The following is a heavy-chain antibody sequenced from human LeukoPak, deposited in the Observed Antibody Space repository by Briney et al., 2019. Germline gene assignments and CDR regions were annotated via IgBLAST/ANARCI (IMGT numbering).Heavy chain of an antibody. V-gene: IGHV3-30*18. CDR2: TSFDGSNQ. J-gene: IGHJ4*02. CDR3: AKGIRDFSWLPSFDW. Sequence: GGCLTLSCSASGFTFSTYGMHWVRQAPGKGLEWVAVTSFDGSNQYYADSVKGRFTISRDNFKSTLFLQMNSLSPEDTAVYYCAKGIRDFSWLPSFDWWGQGILVTVSS. D-gene: IGHD3-9*01. CDR1: GFTFSTYG.